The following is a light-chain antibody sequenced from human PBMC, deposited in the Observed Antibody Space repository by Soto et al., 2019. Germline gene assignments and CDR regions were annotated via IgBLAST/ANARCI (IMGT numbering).Light chain of an antibody. Sequence: DIQVTQSPSSVSASVGDRVTITCQASQGISRSLAWYQQKPGKDPKLLIYKASSLESGVPSRFSGSGSGTEFTLTISSLQPDDFATYYCQQYKTYSWTFGQGTKVDIK. CDR2: KAS. CDR3: QQYKTYSWT. J-gene: IGKJ1*01. V-gene: IGKV1-5*03. CDR1: QGISRS.